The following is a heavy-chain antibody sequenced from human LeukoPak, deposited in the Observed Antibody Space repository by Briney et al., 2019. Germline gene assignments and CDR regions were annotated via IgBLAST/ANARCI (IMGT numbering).Heavy chain of an antibody. CDR1: GGTFSSYA. V-gene: IGHV1-3*01. J-gene: IGHJ6*02. D-gene: IGHD6-13*01. Sequence: ASVKVSCKASGGTFSSYAISWVRQAPGQRLEWMGWINAGNGNTKYSQKFQGRVTITRDTSASTAYMELSSLRSEDTAVYYCARDSSSWTDGMDVWGQGTTVTVSS. CDR3: ARDSSSWTDGMDV. CDR2: INAGNGNT.